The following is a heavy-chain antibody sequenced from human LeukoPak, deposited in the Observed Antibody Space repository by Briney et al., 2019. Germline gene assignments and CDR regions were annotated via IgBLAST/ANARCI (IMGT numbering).Heavy chain of an antibody. Sequence: PSETLSLTCAVYGGSFSGYYWSWIRQPPGKGLEWIGEINHSGSTNYNPSLKSRVTISVDTSKNQFSLKLSSVTAADTAVYYCAGGAGKIITIFGVVPKYNWFDPWGQGTLVTVSS. CDR1: GGSFSGYY. CDR3: AGGAGKIITIFGVVPKYNWFDP. CDR2: INHSGST. V-gene: IGHV4-34*01. D-gene: IGHD3-3*01. J-gene: IGHJ5*02.